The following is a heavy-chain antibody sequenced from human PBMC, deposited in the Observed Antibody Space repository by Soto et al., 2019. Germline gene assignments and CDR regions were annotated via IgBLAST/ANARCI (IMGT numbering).Heavy chain of an antibody. J-gene: IGHJ6*03. V-gene: IGHV3-74*01. Sequence: GGSLRLSCAASGFTFSGYWMHWVRQAPGKGLVWVSRINRDGTTTNYADSVRGRFTISRDNAKNTLYLQMNSLRAEDTAVYYCASPTGYWNYANYYYMDVWGKGTTVTVSS. CDR3: ASPTGYWNYANYYYMDV. CDR2: INRDGTTT. D-gene: IGHD1-7*01. CDR1: GFTFSGYW.